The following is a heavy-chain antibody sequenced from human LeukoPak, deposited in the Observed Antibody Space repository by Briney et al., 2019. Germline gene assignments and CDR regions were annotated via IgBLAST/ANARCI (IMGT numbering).Heavy chain of an antibody. Sequence: GASAKVSCKASGYTFTSYGISWVRQAPGQGLEWMGWISAYNGNTNYALKLQGRVTMTTDTSTSTAYMELRSLRSDDTAVYYCARRAYYYDSSGYYYEPMDYWGQGTLVTVSS. CDR1: GYTFTSYG. V-gene: IGHV1-18*01. J-gene: IGHJ4*02. CDR3: ARRAYYYDSSGYYYEPMDY. CDR2: ISAYNGNT. D-gene: IGHD3-22*01.